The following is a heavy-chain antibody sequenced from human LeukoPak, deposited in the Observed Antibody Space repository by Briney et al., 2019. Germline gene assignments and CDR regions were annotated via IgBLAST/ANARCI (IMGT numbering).Heavy chain of an antibody. CDR2: ISGSGGRT. CDR1: GFTLNNYA. CDR3: ATTQPGGSYRDLTY. V-gene: IGHV3-23*01. D-gene: IGHD3-16*01. Sequence: GGSLRLSCAASGFTLNNYAMNWVRQAPGKGLEWVSAISGSGGRTYYADSVKGRFTISRDNSKNTLYLQMNSLRAEETAVYHCATTQPGGSYRDLTYWGQGALVTVSS. J-gene: IGHJ4*02.